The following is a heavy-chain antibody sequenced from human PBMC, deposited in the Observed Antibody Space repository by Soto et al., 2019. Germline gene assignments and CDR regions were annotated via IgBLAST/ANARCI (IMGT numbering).Heavy chain of an antibody. Sequence: EVQLVESGGGLVQPGGSLRLSCAASGFTFSSYSMNWVRQAPGKGLEWVSYFSSSSSTIYYADAGKGRFTISRDNAKNSLYLQMNSLRAEDTAVYYCAREMAALNYFDYWGQGTLVTVSS. D-gene: IGHD2-15*01. CDR1: GFTFSSYS. V-gene: IGHV3-48*01. CDR2: FSSSSSTI. J-gene: IGHJ4*02. CDR3: AREMAALNYFDY.